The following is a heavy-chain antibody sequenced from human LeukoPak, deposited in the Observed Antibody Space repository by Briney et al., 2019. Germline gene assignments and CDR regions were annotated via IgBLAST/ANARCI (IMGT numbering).Heavy chain of an antibody. J-gene: IGHJ4*02. Sequence: GGSLRLSCAASGFTFSTYWMHWVRQPLGKGLVRVSRINPDGSTTNYADSVKGRFTISRDNAKNTLCLQMNSLTVEDTAVYYCVRIATVTTPDYWGQGTLVTVSS. D-gene: IGHD4-17*01. CDR3: VRIATVTTPDY. CDR2: INPDGSTT. V-gene: IGHV3-74*01. CDR1: GFTFSTYW.